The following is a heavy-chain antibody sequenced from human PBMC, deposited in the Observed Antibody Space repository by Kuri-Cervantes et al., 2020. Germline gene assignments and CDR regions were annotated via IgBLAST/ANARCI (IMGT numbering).Heavy chain of an antibody. Sequence: ASVKVSCKASGYTFTSYYMHWVRQAPGQGLEWMGIINPSGGSTSYAQKFQGRVTMTRDTSTSTVYMELSSLRSEDTAVYYCARDRRPAAIPDYYGMDVWGQGTTVTVSS. J-gene: IGHJ6*02. CDR2: INPSGGST. CDR3: ARDRRPAAIPDYYGMDV. D-gene: IGHD2-2*01. CDR1: GYTFTSYY. V-gene: IGHV1-46*01.